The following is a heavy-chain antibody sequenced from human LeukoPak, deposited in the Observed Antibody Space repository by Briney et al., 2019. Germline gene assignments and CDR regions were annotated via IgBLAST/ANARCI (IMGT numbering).Heavy chain of an antibody. Sequence: GGSLRLSCAASGFTSSSYSMNWVRQAPGKGLEWVSYISSSSSTIYYADSVKGRFTISRDNAKNSLYLQMNSLRAEDTAVYYCARGGQYDFWSGYYSDYYYYMDVWGKGTTVTVSS. V-gene: IGHV3-48*01. CDR3: ARGGQYDFWSGYYSDYYYYMDV. J-gene: IGHJ6*03. D-gene: IGHD3-3*01. CDR2: ISSSSSTI. CDR1: GFTSSSYS.